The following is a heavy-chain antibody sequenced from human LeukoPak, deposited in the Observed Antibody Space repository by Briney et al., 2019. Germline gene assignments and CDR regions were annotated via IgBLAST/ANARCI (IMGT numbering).Heavy chain of an antibody. CDR3: ARRQTYCGGDCGGMGAFAI. J-gene: IGHJ3*02. Sequence: SGPTLVKPTQTLTMTCTFSGFSLSTSGVGVSWIRQPPGKALEWLALIYWDDDKRYRQTLKSRLTITKDTSKNQVVLTMANMDPVDTATYYCARRQTYCGGDCGGMGAFAIWGQGTMVTVSS. CDR2: IYWDDDK. V-gene: IGHV2-5*02. CDR1: GFSLSTSGVG. D-gene: IGHD2-21*02.